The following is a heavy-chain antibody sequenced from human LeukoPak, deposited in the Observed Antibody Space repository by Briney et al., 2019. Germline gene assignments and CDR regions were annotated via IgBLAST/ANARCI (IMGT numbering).Heavy chain of an antibody. J-gene: IGHJ4*02. CDR1: GYTFTGYY. CDR2: INPNSGGT. V-gene: IGHV1-2*04. D-gene: IGHD6-13*01. Sequence: ASVKVSCKASGYTFTGYYMHWVRQAPRQGLEWMGWINPNSGGTNYAQKFQGWVTMTRDTSISTAYMELSRLRSDDTAVYYCARGNPDSSSWYDYWGQGTLVTVSS. CDR3: ARGNPDSSSWYDY.